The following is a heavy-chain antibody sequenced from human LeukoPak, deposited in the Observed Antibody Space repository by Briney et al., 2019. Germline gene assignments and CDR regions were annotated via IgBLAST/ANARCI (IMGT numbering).Heavy chain of an antibody. CDR2: ISTSSTTI. V-gene: IGHV3-48*01. D-gene: IGHD3-10*01. CDR3: ARDGYGSRAFDI. CDR1: GFTFSSYA. J-gene: IGHJ3*02. Sequence: GGSLRLSCAASGFTFSSYAMSWVRQAPGKGLEWVTYISTSSTTIYYADSVKGRFTISRDNAKNSLYLQMNSLRAEDTAVYYCARDGYGSRAFDIWGQGTMVTVSS.